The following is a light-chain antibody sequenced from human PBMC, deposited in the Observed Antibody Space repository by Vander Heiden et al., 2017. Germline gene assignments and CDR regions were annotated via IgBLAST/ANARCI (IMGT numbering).Light chain of an antibody. CDR1: QSITIN. CDR2: AAS. J-gene: IGKJ1*01. V-gene: IGKV1-39*01. CDR3: QQCNSTPWT. Sequence: DSQMTHSPSSLSASVGARGTITCRASQSITINLTWYQQKPGQAPKLLIYAASNMAAGIPSRFSGSGSGTDFTLSISSLQPEDFAAYYCQQCNSTPWTFGQGTKVEIK.